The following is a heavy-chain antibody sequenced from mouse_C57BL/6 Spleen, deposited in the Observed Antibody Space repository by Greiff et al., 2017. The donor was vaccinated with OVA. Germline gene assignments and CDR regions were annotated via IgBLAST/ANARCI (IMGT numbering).Heavy chain of an antibody. J-gene: IGHJ2*01. CDR3: TTSSFITTVVATNY. Sequence: VQLQQSGAELVRPGASVKLSCTASGFNIKDDYMHWVKQRPEQSLEWIGWIDPENGDTEYASKFQGKATITADTSSNTAYLQLSSLTSEDTAVYYCTTSSFITTVVATNYWGQGTTLTVSS. CDR2: IDPENGDT. D-gene: IGHD1-1*01. CDR1: GFNIKDDY. V-gene: IGHV14-4*01.